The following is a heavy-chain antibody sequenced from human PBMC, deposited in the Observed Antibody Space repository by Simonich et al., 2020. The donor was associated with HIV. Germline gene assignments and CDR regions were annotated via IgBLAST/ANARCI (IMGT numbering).Heavy chain of an antibody. CDR3: ARGFYQRLYYFDY. V-gene: IGHV4-34*01. J-gene: IGHJ4*02. CDR2: INHSGST. D-gene: IGHD2-2*01. CDR1: GGSFIGYY. Sequence: QVQLQQWGAGLLKPSETLSLTCAVYGGSFIGYYWIWIRQPPGKGLEWIGEINHSGSTNYNPSLKSRVTISVDTSKNQFSLKLSSVTAADTAVYYCARGFYQRLYYFDYWGQGTLVTVSS.